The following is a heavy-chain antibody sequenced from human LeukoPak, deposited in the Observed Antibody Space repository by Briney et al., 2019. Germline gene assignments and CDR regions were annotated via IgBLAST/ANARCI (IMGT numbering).Heavy chain of an antibody. CDR3: AKEGAAPFDY. D-gene: IGHD1-26*01. J-gene: IGHJ4*02. CDR1: GFTVSSNY. CDR2: ISGSGDNT. V-gene: IGHV3-23*01. Sequence: GGSLRLSCAASGFTVSSNYMSWVRQAPGKGLEWVSGISGSGDNTYYADSVKGRFTISRDNSKNTLYLQMNSLRAEDTAVYYCAKEGAAPFDYWGQGTLVTVSS.